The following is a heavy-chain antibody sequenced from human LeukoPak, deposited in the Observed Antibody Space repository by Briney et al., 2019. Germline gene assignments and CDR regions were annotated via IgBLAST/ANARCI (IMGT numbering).Heavy chain of an antibody. CDR2: IDTSGNT. CDR1: GASISGSGYY. V-gene: IGHV4-61*02. CDR3: ARVSSSWYQDWYFDL. J-gene: IGHJ2*01. Sequence: SETLSLTCAVSGASISGSGYYLGWIRQPAGKGLEWIGRIDTSGNTNYKPSLKSRVTMSVDTSKNQFSLKLNSVTAADTAVYYCARVSSSWYQDWYFDLWGRGTLVTVSS. D-gene: IGHD6-13*01.